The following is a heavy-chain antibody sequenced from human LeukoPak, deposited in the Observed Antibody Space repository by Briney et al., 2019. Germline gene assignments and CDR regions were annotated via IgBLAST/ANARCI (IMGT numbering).Heavy chain of an antibody. CDR1: GFPFSSYA. CDR2: ISDSGGST. CDR3: VRGYSFGPYGMDV. J-gene: IGHJ6*01. V-gene: IGHV3-64D*06. Sequence: PGGSLRLSCSASGFPFSSYAMHWVRQAPGKGLEYVSPISDSGGSTYYADSVKGRFTLSRDNSKSTLYLQMSSLRAEDTAVYFCVRGYSFGPYGMDVWGQGTTVTVSS. D-gene: IGHD2-15*01.